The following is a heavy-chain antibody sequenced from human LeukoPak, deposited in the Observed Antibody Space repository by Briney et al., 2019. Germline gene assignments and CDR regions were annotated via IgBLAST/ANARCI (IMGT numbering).Heavy chain of an antibody. CDR1: GFTFGDYA. J-gene: IGHJ3*02. D-gene: IGHD1-26*01. CDR3: TRELGGRTDAFDI. V-gene: IGHV3-49*04. Sequence: PGGSLRLSCTASGFTFGDYAMSWVRQAPGKGLEWVGFIRSKAYGGTTEYAASVKGRFTISRDDSKSIAYLQMNSLKTEDTAVYYCTRELGGRTDAFDIWGQGTMVTVSS. CDR2: IRSKAYGGTT.